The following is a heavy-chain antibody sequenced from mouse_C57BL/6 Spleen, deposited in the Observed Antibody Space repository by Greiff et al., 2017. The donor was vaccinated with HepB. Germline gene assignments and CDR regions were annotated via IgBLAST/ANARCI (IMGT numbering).Heavy chain of an antibody. CDR1: GYTFTSYW. CDR2: IDPSDSYT. J-gene: IGHJ2*01. V-gene: IGHV1-69*01. Sequence: QVQLQQPGAELVMPGASVKLSCKASGYTFTSYWMHWVKQRPGQGLEWIGEIDPSDSYTNYNQKFKGKSTLTVDKSSSTAYMQLSSLTSEDSAVYYCAKGGTTVPSDYWGQGTTLTVSS. D-gene: IGHD2-12*01. CDR3: AKGGTTVPSDY.